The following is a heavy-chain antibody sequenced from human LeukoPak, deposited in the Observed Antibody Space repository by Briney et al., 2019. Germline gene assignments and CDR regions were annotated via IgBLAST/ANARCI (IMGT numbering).Heavy chain of an antibody. CDR2: ISSTSSYK. V-gene: IGHV3-21*01. J-gene: IGHJ4*02. D-gene: IGHD3-16*01. Sequence: GGSLRLSCEASGFTFSSYSMKWVRQAPGKGLECVSCISSTSSYKYYADSVNGRFTISRDNAKNSRYLQLNSLRAEDTSLYYCVRHRGPASTDGGYWGQGTLVPVSS. CDR3: VRHRGPASTDGGY. CDR1: GFTFSSYS.